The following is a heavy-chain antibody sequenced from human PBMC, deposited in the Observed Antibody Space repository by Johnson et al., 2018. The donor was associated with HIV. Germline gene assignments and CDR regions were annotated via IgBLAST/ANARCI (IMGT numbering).Heavy chain of an antibody. CDR1: GFTFSNAW. V-gene: IGHV3-15*01. CDR3: ASSIPPYSSSSVAFDI. CDR2: IKSKTDGGTT. D-gene: IGHD6-6*01. Sequence: EVQLVESGGGLVKPGGSLRLSCAASGFTFSNAWMSWVRQAPGKGLEWVGRIKSKTDGGTTDYAAPVKGRFTISRDNAKNSLYLQMNSLRAEDTAVYYCASSIPPYSSSSVAFDIWGQGTMVTVSS. J-gene: IGHJ3*02.